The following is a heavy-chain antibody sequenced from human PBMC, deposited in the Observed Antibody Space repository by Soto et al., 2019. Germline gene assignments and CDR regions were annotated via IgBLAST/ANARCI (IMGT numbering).Heavy chain of an antibody. CDR1: GFTFNNAW. Sequence: PVGSLRLSCVVSGFTFNNAWMSWVRQAPGKGLEWVGRIKSKSEGETTDYAAPVKGRFTISRDDSKNTLYQQMDSLRTEDTAVYYCTTVTVVNVHSDYWGQGTLVTVSS. D-gene: IGHD3-10*02. CDR3: TTVTVVNVHSDY. J-gene: IGHJ4*02. CDR2: IKSKSEGETT. V-gene: IGHV3-15*01.